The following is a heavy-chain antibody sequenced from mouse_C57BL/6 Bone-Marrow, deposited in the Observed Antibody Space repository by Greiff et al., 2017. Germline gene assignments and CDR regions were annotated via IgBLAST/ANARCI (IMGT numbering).Heavy chain of an antibody. Sequence: QVTLKESGPGLVAPSQSLSITCTVSGFSLPSYAISWVRQPPGKGLEWLGVIWTGGGTNSNSAFKSRLSISKDNTKSQVFLKMNSLQTDDTARYYCATYSNYPAWFAYWGQGTLVTVSA. J-gene: IGHJ3*01. V-gene: IGHV2-9-1*01. CDR1: GFSLPSYA. CDR3: ATYSNYPAWFAY. D-gene: IGHD2-5*01. CDR2: IWTGGGT.